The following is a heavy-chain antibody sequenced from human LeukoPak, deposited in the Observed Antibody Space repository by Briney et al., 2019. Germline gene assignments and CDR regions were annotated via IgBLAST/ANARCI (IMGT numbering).Heavy chain of an antibody. J-gene: IGHJ4*02. CDR2: IGTAGDT. CDR3: AKDKSIAAAGPIDY. D-gene: IGHD6-13*01. CDR1: GFTFSSYD. Sequence: RPGGSLRLSCAASGFTFSSYDMHWVRQATGKGLEWVSAIGTAGDTYYPGSVKGRFTISRDNSKNTLYLQMNSLRAEDTAVYYCAKDKSIAAAGPIDYWGQGTLVTVSS. V-gene: IGHV3-13*01.